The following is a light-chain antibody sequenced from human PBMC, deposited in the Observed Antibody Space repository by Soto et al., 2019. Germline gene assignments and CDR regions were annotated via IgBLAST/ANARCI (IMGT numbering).Light chain of an antibody. CDR3: QSYYSSLSYV. CDR1: SSNIGAGYD. J-gene: IGLJ1*01. Sequence: QSVLTQPPSVSGAPGQRVTISCTGSSSNIGAGYDVHWYQQLPGTAPKLLIYGNSNRPSGVPDRFSGSKSGTSASLAITGLQAEDEADYYCQSYYSSLSYVFGTGTKVTVX. CDR2: GNS. V-gene: IGLV1-40*01.